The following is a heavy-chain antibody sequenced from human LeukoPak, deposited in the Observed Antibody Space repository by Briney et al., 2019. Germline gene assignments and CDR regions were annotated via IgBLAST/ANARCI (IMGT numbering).Heavy chain of an antibody. J-gene: IGHJ4*02. V-gene: IGHV3-23*01. CDR2: ISGSGGST. Sequence: GGSLRLSCAASGFTFSSYAMSWVRQAPGQGLEWVSAISGSGGSTYYADSVKGRFTISRDNSKNTLYLQMNSLRAEDTAVYYCAKAGYGGNSGFDYWGQGTLVTVSS. CDR1: GFTFSSYA. CDR3: AKAGYGGNSGFDY. D-gene: IGHD4-23*01.